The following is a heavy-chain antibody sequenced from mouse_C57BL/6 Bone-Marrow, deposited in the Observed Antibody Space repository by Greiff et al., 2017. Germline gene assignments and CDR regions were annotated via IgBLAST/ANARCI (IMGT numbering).Heavy chain of an antibody. CDR1: GFTFRSYA. J-gene: IGHJ2*01. V-gene: IGHV5-4*03. CDR3: ASDAYYYGSPYYFDY. D-gene: IGHD1-1*01. Sequence: EVKLMESGGGLVKPGGSLKLSCAASGFTFRSYAMSWVRQTPEKRLEWVATISDGGSYTYYPDNVKGRFTISRDNAKNNLYLQMSHLKSEDTAMYYCASDAYYYGSPYYFDYWGQGTTLTVSS. CDR2: ISDGGSYT.